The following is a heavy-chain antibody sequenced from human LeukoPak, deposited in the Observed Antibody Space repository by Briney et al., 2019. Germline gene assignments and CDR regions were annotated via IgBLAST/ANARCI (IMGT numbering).Heavy chain of an antibody. Sequence: GASVKVSCKASGGTFISYAISWVRQAPGQGLGWMGGIIPIFGTANYAQKFQGRVTITTDESTSTAYMELSSLRSEDTAVYYCARGYGGNSGDYFDYWGQGTLVTVSS. D-gene: IGHD4-23*01. J-gene: IGHJ4*02. CDR1: GGTFISYA. CDR2: IIPIFGTA. V-gene: IGHV1-69*05. CDR3: ARGYGGNSGDYFDY.